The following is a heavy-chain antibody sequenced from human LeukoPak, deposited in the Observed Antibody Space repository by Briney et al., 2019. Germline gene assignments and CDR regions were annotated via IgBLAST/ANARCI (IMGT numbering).Heavy chain of an antibody. CDR1: DYSISSGHY. Sequence: SETLSLTCAVSDYSISSGHYWGWIRQPPGKGLEWIGSIYHSGSTYYNPSLKSRVTISVDTSKNQFSLKLRSVTAADTAVYYCARGPRIVGASPWGQGTLVTVSS. CDR3: ARGPRIVGASP. CDR2: IYHSGST. J-gene: IGHJ5*02. D-gene: IGHD1-26*01. V-gene: IGHV4-38-2*01.